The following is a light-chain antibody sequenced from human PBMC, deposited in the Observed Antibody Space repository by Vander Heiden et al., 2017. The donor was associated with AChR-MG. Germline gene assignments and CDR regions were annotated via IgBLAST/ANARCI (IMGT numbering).Light chain of an antibody. CDR2: GAS. CDR1: QSISSN. CDR3: HQDNNWPPA. Sequence: EIVLTHSPATLSVSPGERDTLTCRPSQSISSNLAWYQQKPVQTPRLLIYGASTSATGIPARISGSRSATEFTLTISSLLSDDFVVTYCHQDNNWPPAFGPGTKVEIK. V-gene: IGKV3-15*01. J-gene: IGKJ1*01.